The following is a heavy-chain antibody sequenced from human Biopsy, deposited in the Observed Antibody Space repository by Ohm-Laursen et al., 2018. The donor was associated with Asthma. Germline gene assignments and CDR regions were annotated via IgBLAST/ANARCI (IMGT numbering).Heavy chain of an antibody. CDR3: ARGDSSNWSHYYFDY. V-gene: IGHV3-53*01. CDR2: IYSGGTS. J-gene: IGHJ4*02. D-gene: IGHD3-22*01. CDR1: GFAVSRDH. Sequence: GSFRLSCAASGFAVSRDHMFWVRQAPGKGLEWVSVIYSGGTSHTADSVRGRFTISRDYSKNTLYLQMHSLRAEDTAVYYCARGDSSNWSHYYFDYWGQGTLVTVSS.